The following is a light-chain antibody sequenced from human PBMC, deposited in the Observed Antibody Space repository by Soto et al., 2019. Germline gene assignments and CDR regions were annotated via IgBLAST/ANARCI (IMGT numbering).Light chain of an antibody. V-gene: IGLV2-14*01. Sequence: QSALTQPASVSGSPGQSITISCAGTSSDVGGYNYVSWYQQHPGKAPKLMIYEVSNRPSGVSNRFSGSKSGNTASLTISGLQAEDEADYYCSSYTSNGVYVFGVGTKLTVL. CDR3: SSYTSNGVYV. CDR2: EVS. J-gene: IGLJ1*01. CDR1: SSDVGGYNY.